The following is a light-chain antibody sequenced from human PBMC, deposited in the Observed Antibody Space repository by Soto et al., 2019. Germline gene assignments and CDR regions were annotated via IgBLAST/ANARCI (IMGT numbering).Light chain of an antibody. V-gene: IGKV1-5*03. J-gene: IGKJ4*01. Sequence: DLQMTQSPSTLSASVGDRVTITCRASQSISSWLAWYQQKPGKAPKLLIYKASSLESGVPSRFSGSGSGTEFTLTISSLQPEDVAAYYCQKYNSAPLTFGGGTKVEIK. CDR1: QSISSW. CDR2: KAS. CDR3: QKYNSAPLT.